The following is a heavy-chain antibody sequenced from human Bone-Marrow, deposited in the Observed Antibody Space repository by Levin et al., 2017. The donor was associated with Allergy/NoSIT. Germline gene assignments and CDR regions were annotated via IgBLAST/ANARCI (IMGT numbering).Heavy chain of an antibody. Sequence: GESLKISCVASGFTFNTHNMNWVRQAPGKGLEWVSHITWDSRMISYADSVKGRFTVSRDNVKNSMYLQMSSLRAEDTGLYFCASICFGCAGFDYWGRGTLVTVSS. V-gene: IGHV3-48*01. J-gene: IGHJ4*02. CDR1: GFTFNTHN. CDR3: ASICFGCAGFDY. D-gene: IGHD2-21*01. CDR2: ITWDSRMI.